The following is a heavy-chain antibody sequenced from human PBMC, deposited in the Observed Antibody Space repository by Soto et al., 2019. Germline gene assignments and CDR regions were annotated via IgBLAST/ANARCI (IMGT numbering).Heavy chain of an antibody. D-gene: IGHD6-6*01. CDR3: AKEYGFQLVSLGASGYDS. V-gene: IGHV3-23*01. CDR1: GFSFSNYA. Sequence: EVQLLESGGGLVQPGGSLRLSCAASGFSFSNYAMSWVRQAPGKGLEWVSIISRSGSSKYYTDSLKGRFTISRDNSKNTLVLQMNFLRAEDTSVYYCAKEYGFQLVSLGASGYDSWGQGSLVSVSS. CDR2: ISRSGSSK. J-gene: IGHJ4*02.